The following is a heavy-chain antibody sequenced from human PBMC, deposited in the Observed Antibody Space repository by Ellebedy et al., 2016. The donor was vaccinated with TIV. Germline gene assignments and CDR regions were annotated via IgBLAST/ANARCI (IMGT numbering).Heavy chain of an antibody. Sequence: GESLKISCEASGFTVSTSDMHWVRQAIGKGLEWVAAIGAAGDTYYRDSVKGRFTISRDNAKNTLYLQMNHLRYEDTAVYYCATLKSAPESSQDYWGQGTLVTVS. CDR2: IGAAGDT. D-gene: IGHD6-13*01. V-gene: IGHV3-13*01. CDR1: GFTVSTSD. CDR3: ATLKSAPESSQDY. J-gene: IGHJ4*02.